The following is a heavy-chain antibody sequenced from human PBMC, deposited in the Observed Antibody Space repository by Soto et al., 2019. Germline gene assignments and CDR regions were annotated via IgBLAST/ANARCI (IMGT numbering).Heavy chain of an antibody. Sequence: QVQLVQSGAEVKKPGASVMLSCKASGYTFTSYYMHWVRQAPGQGLEWKGIINPDGRSTRYAQKFQGRVTMTRDTSTSTFYMELSSLRSEDTAVYYCAKAPRGGVIITTYSAHIDYWGQGTLVTVSS. D-gene: IGHD3-3*01. CDR2: INPDGRST. CDR1: GYTFTSYY. J-gene: IGHJ4*02. CDR3: AKAPRGGVIITTYSAHIDY. V-gene: IGHV1-46*01.